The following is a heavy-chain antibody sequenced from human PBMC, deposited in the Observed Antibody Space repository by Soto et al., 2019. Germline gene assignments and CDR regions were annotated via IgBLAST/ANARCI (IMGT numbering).Heavy chain of an antibody. CDR3: AKGLRDSSGYYSDYFDY. J-gene: IGHJ4*02. CDR2: ISGSGGST. V-gene: IGHV3-23*01. D-gene: IGHD3-22*01. Sequence: GGSLRLSCAASGFTFSSYAMSWVRQAPGKGLEWVSAISGSGGSTYYADSVKGRFTIPRDNSKNTLYLQMNSLRAEDTAVYYCAKGLRDSSGYYSDYFDYWGQGTLVTVSS. CDR1: GFTFSSYA.